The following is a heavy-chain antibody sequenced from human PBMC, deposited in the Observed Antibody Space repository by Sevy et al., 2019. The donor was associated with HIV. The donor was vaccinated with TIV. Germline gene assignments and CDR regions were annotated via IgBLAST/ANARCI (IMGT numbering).Heavy chain of an antibody. Sequence: GGSLRLSCAASGFTCGDLYMDWVRQAPGKGLKWIGRIRNRAKSSTTEYAASVKGRFSITRDDSKNLVYLQMNSLKTEDTARYYCAAVAADRGYFNVWGRGTLVTVSS. V-gene: IGHV3-72*01. CDR3: AAVAADRGYFNV. CDR2: IRNRAKSSTT. CDR1: GFTCGDLY. J-gene: IGHJ2*01. D-gene: IGHD6-19*01.